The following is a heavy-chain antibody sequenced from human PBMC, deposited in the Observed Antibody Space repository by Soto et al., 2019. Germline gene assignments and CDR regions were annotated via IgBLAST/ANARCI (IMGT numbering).Heavy chain of an antibody. Sequence: ASVKVSCKVSGYTLTELSMHWVRQAPGKGLEWMGGFDPEDGETIYAQKFQGRVTMTEDTSTDTAYMELSSLRSEDTAVYYCATTNDYGDYNWFDPWGQGTLVTVSS. V-gene: IGHV1-24*01. CDR3: ATTNDYGDYNWFDP. J-gene: IGHJ5*02. D-gene: IGHD4-17*01. CDR1: GYTLTELS. CDR2: FDPEDGET.